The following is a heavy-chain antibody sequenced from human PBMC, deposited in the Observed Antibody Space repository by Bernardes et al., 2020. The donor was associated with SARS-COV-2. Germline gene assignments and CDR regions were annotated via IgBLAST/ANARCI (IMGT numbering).Heavy chain of an antibody. Sequence: GSLRLSCVASGVTFSSQSMHWVRQAPGKGLEWVSSISSAYSSSYIYYAESVKGRFTISRDNPRNTLDLQMNSLRVEDTAVYYCAGGFGSGSYFQPWGQGTLVTVSS. CDR1: GVTFSSQS. V-gene: IGHV3-21*01. D-gene: IGHD3-10*01. CDR3: AGGFGSGSYFQP. J-gene: IGHJ4*02. CDR2: ISSAYSSSYI.